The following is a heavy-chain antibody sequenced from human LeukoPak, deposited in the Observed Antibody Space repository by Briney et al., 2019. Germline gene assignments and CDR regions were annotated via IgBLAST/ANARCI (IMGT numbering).Heavy chain of an antibody. CDR3: ARVQAPTYDSRGYYSF. CDR2: ISSSGSTI. D-gene: IGHD3-22*01. V-gene: IGHV3-48*03. J-gene: IGHJ4*02. CDR1: GFTFSSYE. Sequence: GGSLRLSCAASGFTFSSYEMNWVRQAPGKGLEWVSYISSSGSTIYYADSVKGRFTISRDHPNNSLYLQMNSLRADDTAVYYCARVQAPTYDSRGYYSFWGQGPLVTVSS.